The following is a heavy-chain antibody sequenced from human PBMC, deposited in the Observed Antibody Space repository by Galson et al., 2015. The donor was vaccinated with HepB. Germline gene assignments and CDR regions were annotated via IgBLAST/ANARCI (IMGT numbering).Heavy chain of an antibody. CDR2: INAGNRNT. CDR1: GYTFTSYA. J-gene: IGHJ6*02. D-gene: IGHD2-2*01. V-gene: IGHV1-3*01. CDR3: ARDHCSSTSCYYYYYGMDV. Sequence: SVKVSCKASGYTFTSYAMHWVRQAPGQRLEWMAWINAGNRNTKYSQKFQDRVTITRDTSASTAYMELSSLRSEDTAVYYCARDHCSSTSCYYYYYGMDVWGQGTTVTVSS.